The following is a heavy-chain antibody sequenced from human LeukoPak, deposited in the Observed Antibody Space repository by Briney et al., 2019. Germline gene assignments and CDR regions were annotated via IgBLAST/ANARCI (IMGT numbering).Heavy chain of an antibody. CDR1: GFSFRNYW. D-gene: IGHD4-17*01. J-gene: IGHJ4*02. CDR2: IKEDGSKK. Sequence: GGSLRLSCVASGFSFRNYWMSWVRQAPGKGLEWVANIKEDGSKKNHLDSVKGRFTISRDNAKNFLYLQMNSLRAEDTALYYCARDGDGRGEDFDYWGQGILVTVSS. CDR3: ARDGDGRGEDFDY. V-gene: IGHV3-7*01.